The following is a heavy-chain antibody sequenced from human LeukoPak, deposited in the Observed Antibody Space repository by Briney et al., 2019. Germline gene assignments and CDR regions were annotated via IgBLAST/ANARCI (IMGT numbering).Heavy chain of an antibody. CDR3: AKDPRIIVGESTTWVPAFHI. Sequence: GGSLRLSCAASGFTFSNYVMSWVRQAPGKGLEWVSAMSGGGGTTNYADSMKGRFTISRDNSKNTLYLQMNSLRVDDTAVYYCAKDPRIIVGESTTWVPAFHIWGQGTVVTVSS. CDR2: MSGGGGTT. CDR1: GFTFSNYV. J-gene: IGHJ3*02. V-gene: IGHV3-23*01. D-gene: IGHD1-26*01.